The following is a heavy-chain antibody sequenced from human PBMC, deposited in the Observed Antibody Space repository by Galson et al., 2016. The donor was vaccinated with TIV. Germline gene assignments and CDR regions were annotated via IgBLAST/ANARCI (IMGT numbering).Heavy chain of an antibody. V-gene: IGHV3-53*01. Sequence: SLRLSCAASGFTVSNNYMSWVRQAPGKGLEWVSLIYSGGSTYYADSVKGRFTISRDNSKNTLYLQMNSLRAEDTAVYYCVKSSEKDYWGQGTLVTVSS. J-gene: IGHJ4*02. CDR1: GFTVSNNY. CDR2: IYSGGST. D-gene: IGHD3-3*01. CDR3: VKSSEKDY.